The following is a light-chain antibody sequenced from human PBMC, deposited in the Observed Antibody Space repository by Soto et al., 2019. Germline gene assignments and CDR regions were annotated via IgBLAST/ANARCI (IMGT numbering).Light chain of an antibody. CDR1: QSVSSSY. CDR2: GAS. J-gene: IGKJ5*01. CDR3: QQYGSSPLT. Sequence: EIVLTQSPGTLSLSPGERATLSCRASQSVSSSYLAWYQQKPGQAPRLIIYGASSRATGIPDRFSGSGSGTDFTLTISRLEPEDFAVYYGQQYGSSPLTFGQGTRLEIK. V-gene: IGKV3-20*01.